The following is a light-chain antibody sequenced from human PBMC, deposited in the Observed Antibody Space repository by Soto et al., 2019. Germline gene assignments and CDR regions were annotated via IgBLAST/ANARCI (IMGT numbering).Light chain of an antibody. CDR3: QQYYNWPRT. CDR1: QSISSW. J-gene: IGKJ1*01. CDR2: VAS. V-gene: IGKV1-5*01. Sequence: DIQITQSPPTLPASAGDRVTITCRASQSISSWLAWYQQKPGKAPNLLIYVASSLQSEVPSRFSGSGSGTDFTLTITSLQPEDFAVYYCQQYYNWPRTFGQGTKVDI.